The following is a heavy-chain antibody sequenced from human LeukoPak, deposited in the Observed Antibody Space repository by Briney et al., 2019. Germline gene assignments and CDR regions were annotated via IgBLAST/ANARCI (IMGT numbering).Heavy chain of an antibody. CDR3: AREVVRNSNDI. CDR2: INQDGSGK. V-gene: IGHV3-7*01. D-gene: IGHD3-22*01. CDR1: GFIFSSYW. Sequence: GGSLRLSCAASGFIFSSYWMSWVRQAPGKGLEWVANINQDGSGKYHVDSVKGRFAISRDNPKNSLYLQMNSLRAEDTAVYYCAREVVRNSNDIWGQGTMVTVSS. J-gene: IGHJ3*02.